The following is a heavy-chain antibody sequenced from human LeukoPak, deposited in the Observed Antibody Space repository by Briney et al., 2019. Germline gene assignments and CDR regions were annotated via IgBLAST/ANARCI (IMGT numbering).Heavy chain of an antibody. Sequence: SQTLSLTCAISGDSVSSNSAAWNWIRQSPSRGLEWLGRTYYRSKWYNDYAVSVKSRITINPDTSKNQFSLQLNSVTPEDTAVYYCARDKCSGGGCYLYYYYMDVWGKGTTVTISS. V-gene: IGHV6-1*01. CDR3: ARDKCSGGGCYLYYYYMDV. J-gene: IGHJ6*03. CDR2: TYYRSKWYN. D-gene: IGHD2-15*01. CDR1: GDSVSSNSAA.